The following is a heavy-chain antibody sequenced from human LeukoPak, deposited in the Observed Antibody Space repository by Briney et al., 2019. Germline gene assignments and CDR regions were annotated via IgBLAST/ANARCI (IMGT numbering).Heavy chain of an antibody. CDR1: GYTFTSYA. CDR3: ALYSSSWYPSLVYYYYYMDV. V-gene: IGHV7-4-1*02. Sequence: ASVKASCKASGYTFTSYAMNWVRQAPGQGLEWMGWINTNTGNPTYAQGFTGRFVFSLDTSVSTAYLQISGLKAEDTAVYYCALYSSSWYPSLVYYYYYMDVWGKGTTVTVSS. J-gene: IGHJ6*03. CDR2: INTNTGNP. D-gene: IGHD6-13*01.